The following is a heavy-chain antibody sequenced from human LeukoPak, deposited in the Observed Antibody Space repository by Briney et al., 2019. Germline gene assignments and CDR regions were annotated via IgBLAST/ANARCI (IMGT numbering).Heavy chain of an antibody. CDR3: ARRLGYTVTTLSFSPYDY. CDR2: INAGNGNT. D-gene: IGHD4-17*01. CDR1: GYTFTSYA. V-gene: IGHV1-3*01. Sequence: ASVKVSCKASGYTFTSYAMHWVRQAPGQRLEWMGWINAGNGNTKYSQKFQGRVTITRDTSASTAYMELSSPRSEDTAVYYCARRLGYTVTTLSFSPYDYWGQGTLVTVSS. J-gene: IGHJ4*02.